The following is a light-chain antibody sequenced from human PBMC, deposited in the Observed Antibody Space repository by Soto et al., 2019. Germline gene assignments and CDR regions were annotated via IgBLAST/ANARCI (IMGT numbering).Light chain of an antibody. CDR3: QTWGTGTVV. Sequence: QSVLTQSPSASASLGASVKLTCTLSSGHSSYAIAWHQQQPEKGPRYLMNLHSDGSHTKGDGIPDRFSGSSSGAERYLTISSLQSEDEADYYCQTWGTGTVVFGGGTQLTVL. CDR2: LHSDGSH. V-gene: IGLV4-69*01. CDR1: SGHSSYA. J-gene: IGLJ2*01.